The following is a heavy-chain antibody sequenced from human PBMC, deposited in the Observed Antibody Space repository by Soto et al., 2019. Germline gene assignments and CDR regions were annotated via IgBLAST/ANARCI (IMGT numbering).Heavy chain of an antibody. CDR2: IYYSGIT. CDR3: ARHNYGSGSTYFDY. D-gene: IGHD3-10*01. J-gene: IGHJ4*02. CDR1: SVSINSFTNHY. Sequence: SETLSLTCTVSSVSINSFTNHYCSWIRQPPGKGLEWIGYIYYSGITNYNPSLKSRVTISVDTSKNQFSLKLNSMTAADTAVYYCARHNYGSGSTYFDYWGQGTLVTVSS. V-gene: IGHV4-39*01.